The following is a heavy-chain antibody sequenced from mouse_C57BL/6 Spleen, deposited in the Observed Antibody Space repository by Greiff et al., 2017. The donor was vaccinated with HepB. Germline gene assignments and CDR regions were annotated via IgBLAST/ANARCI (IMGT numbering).Heavy chain of an antibody. J-gene: IGHJ2*01. CDR2: IYPSDSET. CDR3: ARGSNFYFDY. Sequence: VQLQQPGAELVRPGSSVKLSCKASGYTFTSYWMDWVKQRPGQGLEWIGNIYPSDSETHYNQKFKDKATLTVDKSSSTAYMQLSRLTSEDSAVYYCARGSNFYFDYWGQGTTLTVSS. CDR1: GYTFTSYW. D-gene: IGHD2-5*01. V-gene: IGHV1-61*01.